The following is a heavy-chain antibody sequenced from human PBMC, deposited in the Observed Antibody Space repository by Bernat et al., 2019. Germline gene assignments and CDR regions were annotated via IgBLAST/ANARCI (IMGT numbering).Heavy chain of an antibody. J-gene: IGHJ4*02. V-gene: IGHV3-23*01. CDR2: IAGSDGRT. Sequence: EVQLLESGGGLVQPGGSLRLSCTASGFTFSNYAMNWVRQAPGMGLEWVSRIAGSDGRTENADSVKGRFTISRDNSKSTLCLQMNSLRADDTAVYYCAKDYNNVWSEFDHWGQGTLVTVS. D-gene: IGHD6-19*01. CDR3: AKDYNNVWSEFDH. CDR1: GFTFSNYA.